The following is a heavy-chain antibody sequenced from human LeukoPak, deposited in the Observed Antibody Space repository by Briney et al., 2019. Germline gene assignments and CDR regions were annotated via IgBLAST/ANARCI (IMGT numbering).Heavy chain of an antibody. V-gene: IGHV3-7*03. Sequence: PGGSLRLSCAASGFPFNAYWMSWVRQAPGKGLEWVANIKQDGSEKYYVDSVKGRFTISRDNAKNSLYLQMNSLRAEDTAVYYCARELVGAISLDYWGQGTLVTVSS. J-gene: IGHJ4*02. D-gene: IGHD1-26*01. CDR2: IKQDGSEK. CDR1: GFPFNAYW. CDR3: ARELVGAISLDY.